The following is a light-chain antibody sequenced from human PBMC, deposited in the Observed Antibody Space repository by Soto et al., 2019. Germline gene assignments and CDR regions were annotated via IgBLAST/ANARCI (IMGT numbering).Light chain of an antibody. CDR3: LLDFSYFWA. Sequence: DIQMTQSPSSLSASVGDRVTITCRASQDINIYLAWYQQKPGKVPKLLMYAASTLQVGVPSRFSGSGSGTDFTLTISSLQPEDFATYYCLLDFSYFWAFGQGTRWIS. J-gene: IGKJ1*01. V-gene: IGKV1-27*01. CDR2: AAS. CDR1: QDINIY.